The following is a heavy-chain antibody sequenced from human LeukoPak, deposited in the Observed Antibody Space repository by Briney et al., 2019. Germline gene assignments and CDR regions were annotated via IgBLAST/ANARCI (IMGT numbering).Heavy chain of an antibody. V-gene: IGHV3-53*01. CDR3: AKYGDAFDI. CDR1: GFTVSNNY. Sequence: GGSLRLSCEPSGFTVSNNYMTWVRQAPGKGLEWVSNIHSDGNTYYADSVKGRFIISRDSSKNTLFLQMNSLRVDDTAVYYCAKYGDAFDIWGQGTMVTVS. D-gene: IGHD2/OR15-2a*01. J-gene: IGHJ3*02. CDR2: IHSDGNT.